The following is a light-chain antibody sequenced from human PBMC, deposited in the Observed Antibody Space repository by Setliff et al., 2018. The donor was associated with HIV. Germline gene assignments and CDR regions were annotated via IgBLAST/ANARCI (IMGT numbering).Light chain of an antibody. CDR1: SSDVGGYNY. CDR3: CSYVENSRV. V-gene: IGLV2-8*01. CDR2: DFT. J-gene: IGLJ3*02. Sequence: QSVLTQPPSASGSPGQSVTISCTGTSSDVGGYNYVSWYQQHPGKAPRLIMFDFTKRPSGVSDRFSGSKSDNTASLTISRLQAEDESDYYCCSYVENSRVFGGGTK.